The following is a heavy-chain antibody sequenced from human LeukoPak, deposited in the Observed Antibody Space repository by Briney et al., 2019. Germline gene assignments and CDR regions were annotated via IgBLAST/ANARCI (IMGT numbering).Heavy chain of an antibody. D-gene: IGHD3-22*01. CDR2: IYPGDSDT. CDR3: ARRLLGPDYYDSSGYPFDY. Sequence: PGESLKISCKGSGYSFTSYWIGWVRQLPGKGLEWMGIIYPGDSDTRYSPSFQGQVTISADKSISTAYLQWSSLKASDTAMYYCARRLLGPDYYDSSGYPFDYWGQGTLVTVSS. V-gene: IGHV5-51*01. J-gene: IGHJ4*02. CDR1: GYSFTSYW.